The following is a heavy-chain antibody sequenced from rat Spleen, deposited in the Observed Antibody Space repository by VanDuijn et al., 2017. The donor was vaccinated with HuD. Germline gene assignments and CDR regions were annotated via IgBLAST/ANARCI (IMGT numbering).Heavy chain of an antibody. J-gene: IGHJ2*01. CDR2: ISYDSTIS. Sequence: EVQLVESDGGLVQPGRSLKLSCAASGFTFSDYFMAWVRQAPTRGLEWVATISYDSTISYYRDSVKGRFTISRDNAKSTLYLQMDSLRSEDTATYYCARHVGMLDYWGQGVLVTVSS. D-gene: IGHD4-6*01. CDR1: GFTFSDYF. CDR3: ARHVGMLDY. V-gene: IGHV5-29*01.